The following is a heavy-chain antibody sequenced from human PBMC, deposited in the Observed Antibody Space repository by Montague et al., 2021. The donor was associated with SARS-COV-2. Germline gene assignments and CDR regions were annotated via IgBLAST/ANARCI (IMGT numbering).Heavy chain of an antibody. CDR1: GGSISSNDYY. D-gene: IGHD3-22*01. V-gene: IGHV4-39*01. CDR3: ARRSITMRVVVPFDY. J-gene: IGHJ4*02. Sequence: SETLSLTCTVSGGSISSNDYYWGWIRQAPGQGLDWIGTNYYSGSTYYRLSLQSRVTISVDTSNNQFSLRLRSVTAADTAVYYCARRSITMRVVVPFDYWGQGTLVTVSS. CDR2: NYYSGST.